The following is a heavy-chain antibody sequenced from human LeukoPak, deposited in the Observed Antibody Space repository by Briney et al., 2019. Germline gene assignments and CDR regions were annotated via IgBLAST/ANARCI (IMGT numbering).Heavy chain of an antibody. CDR1: GFTFSSYA. Sequence: GGSLRLSCAASGFTFSSYAMHWVRQAPGKGLEWVAVISYDGSNKYYADSVKGRFTISRDNSKNTLYLQVNSLRAEDTAVYYCATGYCSSTSCPLGYWGQGTLVTVSS. CDR2: ISYDGSNK. D-gene: IGHD2-2*01. J-gene: IGHJ4*02. CDR3: ATGYCSSTSCPLGY. V-gene: IGHV3-30-3*01.